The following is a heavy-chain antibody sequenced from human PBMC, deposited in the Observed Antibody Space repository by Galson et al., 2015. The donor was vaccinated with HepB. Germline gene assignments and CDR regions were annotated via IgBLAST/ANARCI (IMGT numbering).Heavy chain of an antibody. V-gene: IGHV3-30-3*01. CDR2: ISYEGSNS. CDR3: ARSCSRTSCYLSGRDY. D-gene: IGHD2-2*01. CDR1: GFTFSNFA. Sequence: SLRLSCAASGFTFSNFAMHWVRQAPGKGLEWVAVISYEGSNSYFAASVKGRCTISRDNYKNTLYLQMNSMRDEATAAYYCARSCSRTSCYLSGRDYWGQGTQVTVSS. J-gene: IGHJ4*02.